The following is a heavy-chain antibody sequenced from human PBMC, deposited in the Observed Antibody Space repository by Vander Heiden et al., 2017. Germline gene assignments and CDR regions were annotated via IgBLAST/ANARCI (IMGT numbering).Heavy chain of an antibody. CDR2: IYPGDSDT. V-gene: IGHV5-51*01. J-gene: IGHJ6*02. D-gene: IGHD6-13*01. Sequence: EVQLVQSGAEVKKPGESLKISCKGSGYSFTSYWIGWLRQMPGKGLEWMGIIYPGDSDTRYSPSFQGQVTISADKSISTAYLQWSSLKASDTAMYYCARRTPAAGTSYYYGMDVWGQGTTVTVSS. CDR1: GYSFTSYW. CDR3: ARRTPAAGTSYYYGMDV.